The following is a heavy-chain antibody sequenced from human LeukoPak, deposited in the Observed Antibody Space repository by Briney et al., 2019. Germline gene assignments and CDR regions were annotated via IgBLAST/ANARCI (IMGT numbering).Heavy chain of an antibody. D-gene: IGHD5/OR15-5a*01. V-gene: IGHV3-15*01. J-gene: IGHJ4*02. CDR3: SSDVSAYHPYALDH. Sequence: GGSLRLSCAASGFTFSNAWMSWVRQAPGKGLEWVGHIKSKHDGGTTDYAAPVKGRFTISRDDSKNTLYLQMNSLKTEDTAVYYCSSDVSAYHPYALDHWGQGILVTVSS. CDR1: GFTFSNAW. CDR2: IKSKHDGGTT.